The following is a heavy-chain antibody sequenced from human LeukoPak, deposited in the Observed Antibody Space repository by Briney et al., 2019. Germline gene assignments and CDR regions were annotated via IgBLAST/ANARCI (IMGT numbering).Heavy chain of an antibody. CDR3: ARGIITLNY. V-gene: IGHV3-7*01. CDR2: IKQDGSEK. Sequence: GGSLRLSCAASGFTFSNYAMSWVRQAPGKGLEWVANIKQDGSEKYYVDSVKGRFTISRDNAKNSLYLQMNSLRAEDTAVYYCARGIITLNYWGQGTLVTVSS. J-gene: IGHJ4*02. CDR1: GFTFSNYA. D-gene: IGHD3-22*01.